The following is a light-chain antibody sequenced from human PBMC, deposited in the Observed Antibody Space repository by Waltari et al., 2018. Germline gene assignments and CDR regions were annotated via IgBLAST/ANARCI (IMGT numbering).Light chain of an antibody. Sequence: QLLLTQSPSASASLGASVKLTCTVSSGHSNYAIAWHQQHPHKGPRYLMKVNSDGSHIKGDGRPDRFAGSSSGAERYLTNSSLQSEDEADYCCQTGGFGIWVFGGGTKLTVL. CDR2: VNSDGSH. CDR1: SGHSNYA. J-gene: IGLJ3*02. CDR3: QTGGFGIWV. V-gene: IGLV4-69*01.